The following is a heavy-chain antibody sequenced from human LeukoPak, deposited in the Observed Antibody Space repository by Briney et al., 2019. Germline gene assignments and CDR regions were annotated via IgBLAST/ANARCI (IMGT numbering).Heavy chain of an antibody. CDR1: GFTFSSYW. Sequence: PGGSLRLSRAASGFTFSSYWMHWVRQAPGKGLEWVSAISGSGGSTYYADSVKGRFTISRDNSKNTLYLQMNSLRAEDTAVYYCAKAGVHLEWFRNDYWGQGTLVTVSS. CDR3: AKAGVHLEWFRNDY. J-gene: IGHJ4*02. D-gene: IGHD3-3*01. V-gene: IGHV3-23*01. CDR2: ISGSGGST.